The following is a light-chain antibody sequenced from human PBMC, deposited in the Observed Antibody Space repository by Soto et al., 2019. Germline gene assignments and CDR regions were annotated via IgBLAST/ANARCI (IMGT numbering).Light chain of an antibody. CDR1: QSVSDNH. CDR3: QRYGMSPPLT. Sequence: EIVLTQSPGTLSLSPGERATLSCRASQSVSDNHLAWYQQKPGQAPRLLIYGVSSWVTGIPDRFSGSGSGTDFTLTISRLEPEDFAVYYCQRYGMSPPLTFGPGTEVDIK. CDR2: GVS. J-gene: IGKJ3*01. V-gene: IGKV3-20*01.